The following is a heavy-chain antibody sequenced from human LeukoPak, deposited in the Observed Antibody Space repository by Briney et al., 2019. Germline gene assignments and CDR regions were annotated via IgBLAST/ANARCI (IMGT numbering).Heavy chain of an antibody. J-gene: IGHJ4*02. D-gene: IGHD6-13*01. CDR3: ARHGQQQLVPRYLDY. CDR2: IYYSGSA. Sequence: PSETLSLTCTVSGGSISSYYWSWIRQPPGKGLEWIAYIYYSGSANYNPSLKSRVTISVDTSKNQFSLNLNSVTAADTAMYYCARHGQQQLVPRYLDYWGQGTLVTVSS. CDR1: GGSISSYY. V-gene: IGHV4-59*08.